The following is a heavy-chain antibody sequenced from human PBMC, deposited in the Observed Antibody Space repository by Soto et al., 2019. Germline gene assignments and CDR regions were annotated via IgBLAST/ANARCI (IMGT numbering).Heavy chain of an antibody. CDR2: IYTSGST. CDR1: GGSISNYY. Sequence: TLSLTCTVSGGSISNYYWSWIRQPAGKGLEWIGRIYTSGSTDYNPSLKSRVTISIDTSKNQFSLKVTSMTAADTAVYYCARERREEIHDGYDIDYWGQGTLVTVSS. D-gene: IGHD5-12*01. J-gene: IGHJ4*02. V-gene: IGHV4-4*07. CDR3: ARERREEIHDGYDIDY.